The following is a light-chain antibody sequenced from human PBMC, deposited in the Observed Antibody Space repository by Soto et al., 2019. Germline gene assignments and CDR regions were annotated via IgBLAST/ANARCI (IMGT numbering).Light chain of an antibody. CDR2: RNN. CDR1: SSNIGSNY. CDR3: AAWDDSLRGV. V-gene: IGLV1-47*01. Sequence: QSVLTQPPSASGTPGQRVTISCSGSSSNIGSNYVYWYQQLPGTAPKLLIYRNNQRPSGVPDRFSGSKSGTSASLAISGLRSEDEADYYGAAWDDSLRGVFGGGTKVTVL. J-gene: IGLJ3*02.